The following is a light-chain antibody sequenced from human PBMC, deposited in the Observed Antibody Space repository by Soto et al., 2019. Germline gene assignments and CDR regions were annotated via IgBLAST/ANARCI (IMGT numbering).Light chain of an antibody. CDR2: SAS. V-gene: IGKV1-39*01. CDR1: QDINVY. CDR3: QHGYVAPYS. Sequence: DIQMTQSPSSVSASIGDTVIITCRASQDINVYLNWYQHKPGEVPKLLIYSASTLHSGVPSRFTGSGSETDFTLTIRGMQPEDFATYYCQHGYVAPYSFGQGTKVDIK. J-gene: IGKJ2*03.